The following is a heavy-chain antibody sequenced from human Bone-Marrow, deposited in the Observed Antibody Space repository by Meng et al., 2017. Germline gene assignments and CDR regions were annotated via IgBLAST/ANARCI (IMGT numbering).Heavy chain of an antibody. CDR2: INSNRDGGTT. Sequence: EVHRVESGGGLVKPGGSLRLSCVASGFRVTDAWMSWVRQAPGKGLEWVGRINSNRDGGTTDYAAPVKGRFTISRDDSKNTLYLQMNSLITEDTGVYFCATGAAAADHWGQGTLVTVSS. J-gene: IGHJ4*02. D-gene: IGHD6-13*01. V-gene: IGHV3-15*01. CDR3: ATGAAAADH. CDR1: GFRVTDAW.